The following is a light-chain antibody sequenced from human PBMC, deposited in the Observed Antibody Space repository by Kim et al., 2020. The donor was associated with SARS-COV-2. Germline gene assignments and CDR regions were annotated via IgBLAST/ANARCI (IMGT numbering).Light chain of an antibody. CDR3: QKYDNWPIT. CDR1: LSVSSY. Sequence: VSPEETATLSCRASLSVSSYVAWYQQKPGQAPRLLIYGASTRATGIPARFSGSGSGTEFTLTINILQSEDFAVYYCQKYDNWPITFGEGTRLEIK. J-gene: IGKJ5*01. V-gene: IGKV3-15*01. CDR2: GAS.